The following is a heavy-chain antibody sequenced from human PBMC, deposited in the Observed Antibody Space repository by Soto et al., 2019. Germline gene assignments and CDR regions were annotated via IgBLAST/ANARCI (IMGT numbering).Heavy chain of an antibody. CDR2: IIPIFGTA. Sequence: SVKVSCKASGGTFSSYAISWVRQAPGQGLEWMGGIIPIFGTANYAQKFQGRVTITADESTSTAYMELSSLRPEDTAVYYCARDLVTMVRGVITRINWFDPWGQGTLVTVSS. CDR1: GGTFSSYA. V-gene: IGHV1-69*13. D-gene: IGHD3-10*01. CDR3: ARDLVTMVRGVITRINWFDP. J-gene: IGHJ5*02.